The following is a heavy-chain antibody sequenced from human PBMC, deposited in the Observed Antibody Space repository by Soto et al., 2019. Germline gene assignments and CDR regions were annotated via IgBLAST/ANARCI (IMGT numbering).Heavy chain of an antibody. CDR1: GFTFSSYA. V-gene: IGHV3-30-3*01. Sequence: QPVGSLRLSCAASGFTFSSYAMHWVRQAPGKGLEWVAVISYDGSNKYYADSVKGRFTISRDNSKNTLYLQMNSLRAEDTAVYYCARDKRVVTKTGPFDYWGQGTLVTVSS. J-gene: IGHJ4*02. D-gene: IGHD2-21*02. CDR2: ISYDGSNK. CDR3: ARDKRVVTKTGPFDY.